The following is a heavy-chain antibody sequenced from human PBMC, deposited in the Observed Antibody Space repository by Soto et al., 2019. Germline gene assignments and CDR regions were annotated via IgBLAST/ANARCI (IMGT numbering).Heavy chain of an antibody. J-gene: IGHJ4*02. Sequence: ASVKVSCKASGYTFTSYAMHWVRQAPGQRLEWMGWINAGNGNTKYSQKFQGRVTITRDTSASTAYMELSSLRSEDTAVYYCARAGLLWFGDPFDYWGQGTLVTVSS. D-gene: IGHD3-10*01. CDR2: INAGNGNT. CDR3: ARAGLLWFGDPFDY. CDR1: GYTFTSYA. V-gene: IGHV1-3*01.